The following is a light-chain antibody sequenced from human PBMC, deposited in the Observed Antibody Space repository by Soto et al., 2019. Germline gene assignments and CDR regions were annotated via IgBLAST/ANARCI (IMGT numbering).Light chain of an antibody. Sequence: DIQMTQSPSSLSASVGDRVTITCRASQSISSYLNWYQQKPGKAPQLLIYAASSLQSGVPSRFSGSGYGTDFALPISSRQPEDFATDYCQQRKTFGQATEVEIK. CDR3: QQRKT. V-gene: IGKV1-39*01. CDR1: QSISSY. J-gene: IGKJ1*01. CDR2: AAS.